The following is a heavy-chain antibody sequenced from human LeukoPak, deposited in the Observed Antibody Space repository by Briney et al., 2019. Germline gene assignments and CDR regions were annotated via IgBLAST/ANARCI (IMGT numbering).Heavy chain of an antibody. CDR2: FDPEDGET. J-gene: IGHJ5*02. Sequence: GASVKVSCKVSGYTLTELSMHWVRQAPGKGLEWMGGFDPEDGETIYAQKFQGRVTMTEDTSTDTAYMELSSLRSEDTAVYYCATGHRDSSGYSHSLLRNNWFDPWGQGTLVTVSS. V-gene: IGHV1-24*01. CDR1: GYTLTELS. CDR3: ATGHRDSSGYSHSLLRNNWFDP. D-gene: IGHD3-22*01.